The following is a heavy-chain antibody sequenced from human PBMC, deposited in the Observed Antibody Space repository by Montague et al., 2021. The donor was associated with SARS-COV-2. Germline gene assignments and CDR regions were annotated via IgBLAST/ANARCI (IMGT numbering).Heavy chain of an antibody. CDR2: IHYTGFT. J-gene: IGHJ5*02. CDR1: GGLSNTDTSNSDF. CDR3: ARGHIFGPGARGLEH. V-gene: IGHV4-61*03. Sequence: SETLSLTCTVSGGLSNTDTSNSDFWSWLRQNPGKELEWIGWIHYTGFTNYVTSLKRRVTISIDTSKRYFSLMLNFLIATDTAVNYCARGHIFGPGARGLEHWGQGTLVTVAS. D-gene: IGHD1-26*01.